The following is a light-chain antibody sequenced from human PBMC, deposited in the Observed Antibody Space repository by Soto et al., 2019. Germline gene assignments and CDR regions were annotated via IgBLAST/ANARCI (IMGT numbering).Light chain of an antibody. CDR1: QTIRNF. Sequence: DIQMTQSPSTLSGSVGDRVTITCRASQTIRNFLNWYQQKPGKAPHLLIFGTSNLQSGVPSRFSGNGSGTDFTLTISSLHPEDFAAYYCQQSYSFPTFGGGTKVDIK. J-gene: IGKJ4*01. V-gene: IGKV1-39*01. CDR3: QQSYSFPT. CDR2: GTS.